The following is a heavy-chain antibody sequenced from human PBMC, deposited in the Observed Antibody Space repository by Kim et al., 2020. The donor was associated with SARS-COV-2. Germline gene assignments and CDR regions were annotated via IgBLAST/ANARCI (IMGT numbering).Heavy chain of an antibody. J-gene: IGHJ3*02. CDR2: IYYSGST. Sequence: SETLSLTCTVSGGSISSGGYYWSWIRQHPGKGLEWIGYIYYSGSTYYNPSLKSRVTISVDTSKNQFSLKLSSVTAADTAVYYCAMRSREMATIEDAFDIWGQGTMVTVSS. V-gene: IGHV4-31*03. D-gene: IGHD5-12*01. CDR1: GGSISSGGYY. CDR3: AMRSREMATIEDAFDI.